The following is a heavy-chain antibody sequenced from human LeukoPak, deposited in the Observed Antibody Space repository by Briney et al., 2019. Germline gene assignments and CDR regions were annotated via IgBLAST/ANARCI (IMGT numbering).Heavy chain of an antibody. J-gene: IGHJ3*02. CDR1: GFIFSSYW. D-gene: IGHD6-19*01. Sequence: GGSLRLSCAASGFIFSSYWMHWVRQAPGKGLEWVSVITDSGGTTYYADSVKGRFTISRDNSKNTLHLEMNSLRAEDTAVYYCAKGYSSGWDLAFDIWGQGTMVTVSS. CDR3: AKGYSSGWDLAFDI. CDR2: ITDSGGTT. V-gene: IGHV3-23*01.